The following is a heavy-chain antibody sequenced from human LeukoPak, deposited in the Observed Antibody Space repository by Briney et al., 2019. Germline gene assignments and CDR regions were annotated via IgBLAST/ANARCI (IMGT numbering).Heavy chain of an antibody. J-gene: IGHJ3*02. Sequence: GGSLRLSCAASGFTFSRYWMSWVRQAPGKGLEWVANIKEDGGEKFHVDSVKSRFTISRDNAKKSLYLQMNSLRAEDTAVYFCARVLGCTNGVCHDAFDIWGQGTVVTVSS. D-gene: IGHD2-8*01. V-gene: IGHV3-7*01. CDR2: IKEDGGEK. CDR3: ARVLGCTNGVCHDAFDI. CDR1: GFTFSRYW.